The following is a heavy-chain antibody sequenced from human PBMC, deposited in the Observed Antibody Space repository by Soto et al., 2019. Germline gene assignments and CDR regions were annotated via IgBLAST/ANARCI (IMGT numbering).Heavy chain of an antibody. V-gene: IGHV4-59*01. CDR2: IYYSGST. D-gene: IGHD3-3*01. J-gene: IGHJ4*02. Sequence: SETLSLTCPVSGDSLSRYYWSWIRQPPGKGLEWIGYIYYSGSTNYNPSLKSRVTISVDTSKNQFSLKLSSVTAADTAVYYCARATFTYYEYYFDDWGQGTLVTVSS. CDR3: ARATFTYYEYYFDD. CDR1: GDSLSRYY.